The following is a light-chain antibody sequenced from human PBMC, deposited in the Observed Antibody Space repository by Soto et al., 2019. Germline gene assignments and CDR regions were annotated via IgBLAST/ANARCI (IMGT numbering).Light chain of an antibody. V-gene: IGLV3-1*01. CDR2: QDS. CDR1: KFGDKY. Sequence: SYELTQPPSVSVSPGQTASITCSGDKFGDKYAYGYQQKPGQSPVLVIYQDSKRPSGIPERFSGSNSGNTATLTISGTQAMDEADYYCQAWDSSVVFGGGTKLTVL. J-gene: IGLJ2*01. CDR3: QAWDSSVV.